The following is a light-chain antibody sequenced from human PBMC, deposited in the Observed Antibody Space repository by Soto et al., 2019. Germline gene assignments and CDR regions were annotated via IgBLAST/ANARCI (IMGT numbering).Light chain of an antibody. CDR3: QQYGTWT. Sequence: HSAATLSLHKGERATLSGRASESVSSNLAWYQQKPGQAPRLLIHGASSRATGIPDTFSGSGSGTDFTLTISRLEPEDFAVYYCQQYGTWTFGQRTIVDIK. CDR1: ESVSSN. J-gene: IGKJ1*01. CDR2: GAS. V-gene: IGKV3-20*01.